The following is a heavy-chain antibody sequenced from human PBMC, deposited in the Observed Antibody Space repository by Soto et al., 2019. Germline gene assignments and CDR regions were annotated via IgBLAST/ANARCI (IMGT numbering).Heavy chain of an antibody. J-gene: IGHJ6*02. Sequence: SETLSLTCAVYGGSFSGHYWSWIRQPPGKGLEWIGEINHSGSINYHPSLLSRVTISADTSMNEFSLRLSSVTAADTAVYYCARLNGYCVSTGCHGYYGMDVWGQGTTVTVSS. D-gene: IGHD2-2*03. V-gene: IGHV4-34*01. CDR3: ARLNGYCVSTGCHGYYGMDV. CDR1: GGSFSGHY. CDR2: INHSGSI.